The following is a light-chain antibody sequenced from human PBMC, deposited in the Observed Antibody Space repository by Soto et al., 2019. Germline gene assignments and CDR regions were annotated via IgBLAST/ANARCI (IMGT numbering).Light chain of an antibody. Sequence: QSVLTQPPSASGTPGQRVTISCSGSSSNIGSNTVNWYQQLPGTAPKLLIYTNNRQPSGVPDRFSGSKSGTSASLAISGLQSEDEADYYCAAWDDSLNGRVFGGGTKLTVL. CDR3: AAWDDSLNGRV. J-gene: IGLJ3*02. CDR1: SSNIGSNT. CDR2: TNN. V-gene: IGLV1-44*01.